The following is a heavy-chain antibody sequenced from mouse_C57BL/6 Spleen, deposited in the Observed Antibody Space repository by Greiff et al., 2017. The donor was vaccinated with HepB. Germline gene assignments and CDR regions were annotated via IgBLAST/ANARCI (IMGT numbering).Heavy chain of an antibody. J-gene: IGHJ3*01. Sequence: DVHLVESGPGLVKPSQSLSLTCSVTGYSITSGYYWNWIRQFPGNKLEWMGYISYDGSNNYNPSLKNRISITRDTSKNQFFLKLNSVTTEDTATYYCARDLPGAYWGQGTLVTVSA. V-gene: IGHV3-6*01. CDR1: GYSITSGYY. CDR2: ISYDGSN. CDR3: ARDLPGAY.